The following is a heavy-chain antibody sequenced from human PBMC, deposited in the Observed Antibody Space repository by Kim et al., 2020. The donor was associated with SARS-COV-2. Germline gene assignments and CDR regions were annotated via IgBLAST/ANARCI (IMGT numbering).Heavy chain of an antibody. J-gene: IGHJ4*02. CDR3: VKERNRSWSFDY. CDR2: ISPDGKNK. Sequence: GGSLRLSCAASGFTLSENGMHWVRQAPGKGLEWVSVISPDGKNKYYAYSVKGRFTISRDTSKSMLYLQMNSLRPEDTAVYYCVKERNRSWSFDYWGQGTLVTVSS. V-gene: IGHV3-30*18. D-gene: IGHD6-13*01. CDR1: GFTLSENG.